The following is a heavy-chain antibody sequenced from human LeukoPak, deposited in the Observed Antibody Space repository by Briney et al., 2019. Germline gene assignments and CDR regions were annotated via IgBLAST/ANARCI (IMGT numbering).Heavy chain of an antibody. CDR1: GFTFSGSA. J-gene: IGHJ4*02. CDR2: IRSKANSYAT. Sequence: PGGSLRLSCAASGFTFSGSAMHWVRQASGKGLEWVGRIRSKANSYATAYAASVKGRFTISRDDSKNTAYLQMNSLKTEDTAVYHCTRRPDYGDYVLFDYWGQGILVTVSS. CDR3: TRRPDYGDYVLFDY. V-gene: IGHV3-73*01. D-gene: IGHD4-17*01.